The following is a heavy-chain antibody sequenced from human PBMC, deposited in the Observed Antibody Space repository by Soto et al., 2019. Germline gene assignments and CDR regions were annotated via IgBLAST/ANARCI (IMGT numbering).Heavy chain of an antibody. V-gene: IGHV4-34*01. CDR2: INHSGST. Sequence: AVYGGSFSGYYWSWIRQPPGKGLEWIGEINHSGSTNYNPSLKSRVTISVDTSKNQFSLKLSSVTAADTAVYYCARGNQRYCSGGSCSRGYYFQHWGQGTLVTVS. CDR1: GGSFSGYY. CDR3: ARGNQRYCSGGSCSRGYYFQH. J-gene: IGHJ1*01. D-gene: IGHD2-15*01.